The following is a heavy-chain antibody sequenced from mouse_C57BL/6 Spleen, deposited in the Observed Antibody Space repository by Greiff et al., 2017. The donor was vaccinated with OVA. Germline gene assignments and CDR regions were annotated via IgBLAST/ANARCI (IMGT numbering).Heavy chain of an antibody. J-gene: IGHJ4*01. CDR1: GYTFTSYW. CDR3: ARCGGTTVVAPEYYAMDY. D-gene: IGHD1-1*01. Sequence: QVQLQQSGAELVMPGASVKLSCKASGYTFTSYWMHWVKQRPGQGLEWIGEIDPSDSYTNYNQKFKGKSTLTVDKSSSTAYMQLSSLTSEDSAVYYCARCGGTTVVAPEYYAMDYWGQGTSVTVSS. V-gene: IGHV1-69*01. CDR2: IDPSDSYT.